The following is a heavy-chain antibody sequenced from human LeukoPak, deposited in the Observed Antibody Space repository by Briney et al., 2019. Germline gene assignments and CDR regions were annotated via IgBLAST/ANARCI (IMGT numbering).Heavy chain of an antibody. Sequence: GGSLRLSCAASGFTFNNFAMSWVRQAPGRELEWVSTISGSGSSTYYADSVEGRFTTSRDNSKNTLYLQMNSLRVEDTAVYYCAKDRGYIYDTLDYWGQGTLVTVSS. CDR3: AKDRGYIYDTLDY. CDR1: GFTFNNFA. V-gene: IGHV3-23*01. D-gene: IGHD5-18*01. J-gene: IGHJ4*02. CDR2: ISGSGSST.